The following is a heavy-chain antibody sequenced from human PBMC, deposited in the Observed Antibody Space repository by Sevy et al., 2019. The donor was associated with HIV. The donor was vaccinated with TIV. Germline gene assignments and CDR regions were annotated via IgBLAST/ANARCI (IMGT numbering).Heavy chain of an antibody. D-gene: IGHD3-22*01. V-gene: IGHV3-48*03. J-gene: IGHJ5*02. CDR3: ARVDANYDKGFDP. CDR1: GFTLISYE. CDR2: ISSSGTTI. Sequence: GGSLRSSSEPSGFTLISYEMNGARKAPGKGREWVSYISSSGTTIKYADSVKGRFTISRDNAKNSLYMQMNSLRAEDTAVYYCARVDANYDKGFDPWGQGTLVTVSS.